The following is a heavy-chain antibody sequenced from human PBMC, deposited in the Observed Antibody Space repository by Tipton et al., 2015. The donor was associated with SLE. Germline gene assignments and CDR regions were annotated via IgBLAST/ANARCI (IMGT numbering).Heavy chain of an antibody. V-gene: IGHV4-30-4*01. CDR1: GGSISSSSYY. CDR2: IYYSGST. J-gene: IGHJ4*02. CDR3: ARAGIVVGYRGLDY. Sequence: TLSLTCTVSGGSISSSSYYWSWIRQPPGKGLEWIGYIYYSGSTYYNPSLKSRVTISVDTSKNQFSLKLSSVTAADTAVYYCARAGIVVGYRGLDYWGQGTLVTVSS. D-gene: IGHD2-2*01.